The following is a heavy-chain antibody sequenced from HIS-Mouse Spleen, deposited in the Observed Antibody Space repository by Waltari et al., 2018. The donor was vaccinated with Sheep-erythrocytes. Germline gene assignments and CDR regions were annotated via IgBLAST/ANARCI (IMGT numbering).Heavy chain of an antibody. D-gene: IGHD1-26*01. J-gene: IGHJ3*02. CDR3: ASEKRVGADAFDI. V-gene: IGHV3-74*01. Sequence: EVQLVESGGGLVQPGGSLRLPCAASGFTFSSYWLHWVRQAPGKGLVWVSRSNSDGSSTSYADSVKGRFTISRDNAKNTLYLQMNSLRAEDTAVYYCASEKRVGADAFDIWGQGTMVTVSS. CDR2: SNSDGSST. CDR1: GFTFSSYW.